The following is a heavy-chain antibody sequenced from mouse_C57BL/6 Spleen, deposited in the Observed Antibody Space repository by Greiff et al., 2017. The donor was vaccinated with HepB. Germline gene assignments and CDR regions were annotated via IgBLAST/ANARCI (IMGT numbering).Heavy chain of an antibody. D-gene: IGHD4-1*01. CDR2: IYPGDGDT. V-gene: IGHV1-82*01. Sequence: VQLQQSGPELVKPGASVKISCKASGYAFSSSWMNWVKQRPGKGLEWLGRIYPGDGDTNYNGKFKGKATLTADKSSSTAYMQLSSLTSEDSAVYFCARSELGLYAMDYWGQGTSVTVSS. CDR3: ARSELGLYAMDY. J-gene: IGHJ4*01. CDR1: GYAFSSSW.